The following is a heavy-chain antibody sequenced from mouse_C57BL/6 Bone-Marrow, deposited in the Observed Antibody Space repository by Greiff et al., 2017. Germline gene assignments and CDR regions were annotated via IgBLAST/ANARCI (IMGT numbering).Heavy chain of an antibody. CDR1: GYTFKDDY. Sequence: VQLQQSGAELVRPGASVKLSCTASGYTFKDDYMHWVKQRPEQGLEWIGWIDPENGDTEYASKFQGKATITADTSSNTAYLQLSSLTSEDAAVYDCTTGGSPVAYWGQGTLVTVSA. CDR2: IDPENGDT. D-gene: IGHD1-1*01. V-gene: IGHV14-4*01. CDR3: TTGGSPVAY. J-gene: IGHJ3*01.